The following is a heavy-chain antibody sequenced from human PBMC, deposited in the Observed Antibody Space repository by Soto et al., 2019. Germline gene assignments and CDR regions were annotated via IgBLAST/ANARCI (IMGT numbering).Heavy chain of an antibody. CDR2: IYYSGST. V-gene: IGHV4-59*12. Sequence: SETLSLTCTVSGGSISSYYWSWIRQPPGKGLEWIGYIYYSGSTNYNPSLKSRVTISVDTSKNQFSLKLSSVTAADTAVYYCARGLTGWLVLDYYYYYGMDVWGQGTTVTVSS. CDR3: ARGLTGWLVLDYYYYYGMDV. CDR1: GGSISSYY. D-gene: IGHD6-19*01. J-gene: IGHJ6*02.